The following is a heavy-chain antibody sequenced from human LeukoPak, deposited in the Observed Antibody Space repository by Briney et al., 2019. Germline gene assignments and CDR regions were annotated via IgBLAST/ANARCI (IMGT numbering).Heavy chain of an antibody. D-gene: IGHD4-17*01. Sequence: GSSVKVSCKASGGTFSSYAFSWVRQAPGQGLEWMGGIIPIFGTANYAQKFQGRVTITADESTSTAYMELSSLRSEDTAVYYCASTTNDYGDYGGSDYWGQGTLVTVSS. CDR2: IIPIFGTA. V-gene: IGHV1-69*01. CDR1: GGTFSSYA. J-gene: IGHJ4*02. CDR3: ASTTNDYGDYGGSDY.